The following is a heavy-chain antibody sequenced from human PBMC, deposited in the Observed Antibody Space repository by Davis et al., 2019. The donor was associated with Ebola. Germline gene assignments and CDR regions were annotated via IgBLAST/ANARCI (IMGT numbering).Heavy chain of an antibody. D-gene: IGHD2-21*02. CDR3: VRDPALVVTGGGWFFGL. Sequence: GESLKLSCAASGFTFSNYRMHWVRQDPGTGLVWVSRIKNDGSSTTYADSVKGRFTISRDNSKNTLYLQMNSLRAEDTAVYYCVRDPALVVTGGGWFFGLWGRGTLVTVSS. CDR2: IKNDGSST. CDR1: GFTFSNYR. V-gene: IGHV3-74*01. J-gene: IGHJ2*01.